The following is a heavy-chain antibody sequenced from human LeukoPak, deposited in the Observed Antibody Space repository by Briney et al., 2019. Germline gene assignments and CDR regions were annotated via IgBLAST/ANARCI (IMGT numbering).Heavy chain of an antibody. J-gene: IGHJ4*02. CDR1: GGSISSSSYY. V-gene: IGHV4-39*07. Sequence: SETLSLTCTVSGGSISSSSYYWAWIRQPPGKGLEWIGSIHYSGSTYYNPSLQSRVTISIDTSKNQFSLKLRFVTAADTAVYYCARVTQTDYDFDYWGQGTLVTVSS. CDR3: ARVTQTDYDFDY. D-gene: IGHD4-17*01. CDR2: IHYSGST.